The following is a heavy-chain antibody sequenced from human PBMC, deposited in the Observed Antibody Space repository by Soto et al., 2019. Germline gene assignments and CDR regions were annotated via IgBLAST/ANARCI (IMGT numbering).Heavy chain of an antibody. CDR1: GFTFSSYA. CDR2: IGGSGGT. CDR3: AKTAEAVAGTVYGY. D-gene: IGHD6-19*01. V-gene: IGHV3-23*01. Sequence: VQLLESGGGLVQPGGSLRLSCAASGFTFSSYAMGWVRRPPGKGLEWVSAIGGSGGTNYADSVKGRFTISRDNSKDTLYLQMNSLRADDTAVYHCAKTAEAVAGTVYGYWGQGTLVTVSS. J-gene: IGHJ4*02.